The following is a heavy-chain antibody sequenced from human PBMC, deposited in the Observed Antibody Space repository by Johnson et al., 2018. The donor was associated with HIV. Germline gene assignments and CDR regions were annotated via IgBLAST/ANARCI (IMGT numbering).Heavy chain of an antibody. CDR2: INWNGGST. CDR1: GFTFDDYG. J-gene: IGHJ3*02. CDR3: ARGNYYGSGSYGAFDI. D-gene: IGHD3-10*01. V-gene: IGHV3-20*04. Sequence: VQLVESGGGVVRPGGSLRLSCAASGFTFDDYGLSWVRQAPGKGLEWVSGINWNGGSTGYADSVKGRFTISRDNAKNSLYLQMNSLRAEDTALYYCARGNYYGSGSYGAFDIWGQGTMVTVSS.